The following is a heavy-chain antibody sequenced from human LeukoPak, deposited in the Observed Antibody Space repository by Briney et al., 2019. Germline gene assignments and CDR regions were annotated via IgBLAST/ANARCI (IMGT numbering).Heavy chain of an antibody. CDR3: ARHLNWDFDY. J-gene: IGHJ4*02. CDR2: IYYNGRT. V-gene: IGHV4-59*05. Sequence: SETLSLTCTISGGSISNFYWSWIRQTPGKGLEWIGTIYYNGRTYYSPPLKSRLTISVDTSENQFSLKLSSVTAADTALYYCARHLNWDFDYWGPGTLVTVSS. D-gene: IGHD7-27*01. CDR1: GGSISNFY.